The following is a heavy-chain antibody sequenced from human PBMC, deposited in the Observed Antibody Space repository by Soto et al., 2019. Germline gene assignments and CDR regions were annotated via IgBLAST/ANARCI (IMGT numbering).Heavy chain of an antibody. V-gene: IGHV1-69*13. J-gene: IGHJ4*02. Sequence: SVKVSCKASGGTFSSYAISWVRQAPGQGLEWMGGIIPIFGTANYAQKFQGRVTITADESTSTAYMELSSLRSEDTAVYYCARSRGTVVTFYYFDYWGQGTLVTVSS. CDR1: GGTFSSYA. D-gene: IGHD2-21*02. CDR3: ARSRGTVVTFYYFDY. CDR2: IIPIFGTA.